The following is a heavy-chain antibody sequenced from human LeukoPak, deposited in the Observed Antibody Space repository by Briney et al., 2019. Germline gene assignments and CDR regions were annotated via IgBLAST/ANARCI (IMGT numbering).Heavy chain of an antibody. V-gene: IGHV1-69*13. CDR1: GGTFSSYA. CDR3: ATGDWPYDSSAHGDY. D-gene: IGHD3-22*01. J-gene: IGHJ4*02. Sequence: SVKVSCKASGGTFSSYAISWVRQAPGQGLEWMGGIIPIFGTANYAQKFQGRVTITADESTSTAYMELSSLRSEDTAVYYCATGDWPYDSSAHGDYWGQGTLVTVSS. CDR2: IIPIFGTA.